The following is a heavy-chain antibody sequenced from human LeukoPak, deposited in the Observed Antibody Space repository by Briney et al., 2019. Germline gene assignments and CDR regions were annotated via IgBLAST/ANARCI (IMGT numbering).Heavy chain of an antibody. V-gene: IGHV3-23*01. Sequence: GGSLRLSCAASGFTFSSYAMSWVRQAPGKGLEGVSAISGSGGSTYYADSVKGRFTISRDNSKNTLYLQMNSLRAEDTAVYYCAKDYDYGGNGDAFDIWGQGTMVTVSS. CDR2: ISGSGGST. D-gene: IGHD4-23*01. J-gene: IGHJ3*02. CDR3: AKDYDYGGNGDAFDI. CDR1: GFTFSSYA.